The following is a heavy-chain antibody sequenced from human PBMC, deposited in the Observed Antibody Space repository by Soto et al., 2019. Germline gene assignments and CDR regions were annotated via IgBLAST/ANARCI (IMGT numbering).Heavy chain of an antibody. J-gene: IGHJ4*02. CDR3: ARARVGVGFWGGYPDY. D-gene: IGHD3-16*01. V-gene: IGHV4-30-2*01. CDR2: IYHSGST. Sequence: SETLSLTCAVSGGSISSGGYSWSWIRQPPGKGLEWIGYIYHSGSTYYNPSLKSRVTISVDRSKNQFSLKLSSVTAADTAVYYCARARVGVGFWGGYPDYWGQGTLVTVSS. CDR1: GGSISSGGYS.